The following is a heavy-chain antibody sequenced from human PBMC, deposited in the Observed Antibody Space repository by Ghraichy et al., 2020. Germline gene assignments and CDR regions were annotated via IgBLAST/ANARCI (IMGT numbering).Heavy chain of an antibody. Sequence: GGSLRLSCAATGFTFSQNWMIWFRKAPGKGLEWVANIDEDGNERNYVDSVKGRFTISRDNAKDSVYLQMDSLRVEDTAVYYCGKDLHWNQCDHWGQGALVTVSS. J-gene: IGHJ4*02. D-gene: IGHD1-1*01. CDR3: GKDLHWNQCDH. CDR2: IDEDGNER. CDR1: GFTFSQNW. V-gene: IGHV3-7*04.